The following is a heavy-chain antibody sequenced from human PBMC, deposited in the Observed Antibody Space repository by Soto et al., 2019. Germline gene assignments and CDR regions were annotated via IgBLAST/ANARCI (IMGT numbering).Heavy chain of an antibody. CDR1: GNIFTSQY. CDR2: INPSGGRT. V-gene: IGHV1-46*03. CDR3: FRDVGD. Sequence: QVQVVQSGAEVKKPGASVKVSCKVSGNIFTSQYMHWVRQAPGQGLEWMAMINPSGGRTSYGQMFQGRVTMTRDTSTSTVHMELSSLRSEDTAVYYCFRDVGDWGQGTLVTVSS. D-gene: IGHD3-3*01. J-gene: IGHJ4*02.